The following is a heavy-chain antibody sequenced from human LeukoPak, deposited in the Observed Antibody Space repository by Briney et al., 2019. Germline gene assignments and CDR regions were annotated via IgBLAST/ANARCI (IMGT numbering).Heavy chain of an antibody. CDR1: GFTFGDYA. D-gene: IGHD2-21*02. CDR3: TSAHPPYCGGDCYSVY. CDR2: IRSKAYGGAT. Sequence: GRSLRLSCTASGFTFGDYAMSWFRQAPGKGLEWVGFIRSKAYGGATEYAASVKGRFTISRDDSKSIAYLQMNSLKTEDTAVYYSTSAHPPYCGGDCYSVYWGQGALVTVSS. J-gene: IGHJ4*02. V-gene: IGHV3-49*03.